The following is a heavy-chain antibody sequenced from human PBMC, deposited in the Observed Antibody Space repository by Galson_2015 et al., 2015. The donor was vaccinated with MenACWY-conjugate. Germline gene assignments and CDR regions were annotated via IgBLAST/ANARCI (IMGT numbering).Heavy chain of an antibody. J-gene: IGHJ6*02. Sequence: LRLSCAASGFTFSGSAMHWVRQASGKGLEWVGRIRSKANSYATAYAASVKGRFTISRDDSKNTAYLQMNSLKTEDTAVYYCTSSINAHHGSGWPVYYYGMDVWGQGTTVTVSS. D-gene: IGHD6-19*01. CDR1: GFTFSGSA. V-gene: IGHV3-73*01. CDR2: IRSKANSYAT. CDR3: TSSINAHHGSGWPVYYYGMDV.